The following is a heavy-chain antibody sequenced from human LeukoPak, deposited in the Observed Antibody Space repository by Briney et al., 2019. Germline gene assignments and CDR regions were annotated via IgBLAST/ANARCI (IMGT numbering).Heavy chain of an antibody. CDR1: GFTFDDYA. CDR3: ARGSVQLWLRDTYYYMDV. CDR2: INWNGRIK. J-gene: IGHJ6*03. Sequence: RPGESLRLSCAASGFTFDDYAMNWVRQVPGRGLEWVSGINWNGRIKEYADSVKDRFTISRQNTKNSLYLYMNNLGGEDTALYFCARGSVQLWLRDTYYYMDVWGKGPTVTVSS. D-gene: IGHD5-18*01. V-gene: IGHV3-20*04.